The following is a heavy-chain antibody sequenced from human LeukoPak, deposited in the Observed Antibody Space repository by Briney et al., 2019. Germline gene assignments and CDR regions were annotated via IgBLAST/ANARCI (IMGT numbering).Heavy chain of an antibody. J-gene: IGHJ4*02. V-gene: IGHV4-38-2*02. Sequence: SETLSLTCSVSGYSISSAYYWGWIRQPPGKGLEWIATIHYSGSTYYNPSLKSRVTISLDTSKNQFSLKLSSVTAADTAVYYCARVFYREGYSSSWSVFDYWGQGTLVTVSS. D-gene: IGHD6-13*01. CDR2: IHYSGST. CDR3: ARVFYREGYSSSWSVFDY. CDR1: GYSISSAYY.